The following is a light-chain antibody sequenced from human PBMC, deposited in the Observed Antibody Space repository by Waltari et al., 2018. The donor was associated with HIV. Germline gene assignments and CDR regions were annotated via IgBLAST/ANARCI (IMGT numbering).Light chain of an antibody. CDR2: EVI. Sequence: HSALTQPASVSGPPGQSITISCSGTSSDICGYDYVSWYQQHPGKAPKLIIYEVINRPSGVSYRFSGSKSGNTASLTISGLQAEDEADYYCSSYTSSNTLWVFGGGTKLTVL. V-gene: IGLV2-14*01. J-gene: IGLJ3*02. CDR1: SSDICGYDY. CDR3: SSYTSSNTLWV.